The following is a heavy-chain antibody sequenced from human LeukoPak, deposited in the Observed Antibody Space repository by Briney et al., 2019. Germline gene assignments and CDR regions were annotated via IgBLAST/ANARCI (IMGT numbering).Heavy chain of an antibody. CDR3: ARDPFVVLPTL. CDR2: INSDGSST. J-gene: IGHJ4*02. Sequence: GGSLRLSCAASGFTFSTYWMHWVRHAPGKGLVWVSRINSDGSSTNYADSVKGRFTISRDNAKNTLYLQMNSLRAEDTAVYYCARDPFVVLPTLWGQGTLVTVSS. D-gene: IGHD2-2*01. V-gene: IGHV3-74*01. CDR1: GFTFSTYW.